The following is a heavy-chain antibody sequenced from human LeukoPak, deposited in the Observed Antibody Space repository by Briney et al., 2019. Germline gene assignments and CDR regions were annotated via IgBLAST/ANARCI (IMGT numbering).Heavy chain of an antibody. V-gene: IGHV4-59*08. CDR3: ARWDGDYDRSGQCGYFAY. Sequence: SETLSLTCTVSGGSISSYYRSWIRQPPGKGLEWIGYIHYSGSTNYNPSLKSRVTISVDSSKNQFSLKLSSMTDAATAEYYCARWDGDYDRSGQCGYFAYGGQGPLVTASS. J-gene: IGHJ4*02. D-gene: IGHD3-22*01. CDR2: IHYSGST. CDR1: GGSISSYY.